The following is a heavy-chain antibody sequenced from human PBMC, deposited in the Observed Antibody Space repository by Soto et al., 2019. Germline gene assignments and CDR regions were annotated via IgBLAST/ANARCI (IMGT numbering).Heavy chain of an antibody. D-gene: IGHD3-3*01. J-gene: IGHJ6*02. Sequence: EVQLVESGGGLVKPGGSLRVSCAVSGFTFSNYTMNWVRQAPGKGLEWVSAISSSSIYMYYADSVKGRFTISRDNAKNSLYLQINSLGAEDTAVYYCARANYDFWSGYTNYYGMDVWGQGTTVTVSS. V-gene: IGHV3-21*01. CDR3: ARANYDFWSGYTNYYGMDV. CDR2: ISSSSIYM. CDR1: GFTFSNYT.